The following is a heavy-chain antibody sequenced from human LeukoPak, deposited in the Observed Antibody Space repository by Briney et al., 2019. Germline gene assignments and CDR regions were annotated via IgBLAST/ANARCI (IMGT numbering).Heavy chain of an antibody. V-gene: IGHV3-74*01. CDR3: ARTSPTSHFDF. J-gene: IGHJ4*02. CDR2: INGDGSNS. Sequence: GGSLRLSCVASGYTFTTYWMHWVRQAPGKGLVWVSRINGDGSNSNYADSVKGRFTISRDNARNTLYLQMNGLRAEDTALYYCARTSPTSHFDFWGQGTLVTVSS. CDR1: GYTFTTYW. D-gene: IGHD3-16*01.